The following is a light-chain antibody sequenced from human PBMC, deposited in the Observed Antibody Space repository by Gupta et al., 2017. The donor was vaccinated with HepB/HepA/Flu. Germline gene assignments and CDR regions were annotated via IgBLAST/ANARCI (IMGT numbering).Light chain of an antibody. V-gene: IGKV4-1*01. Sequence: DIVMTQSPEALAVSLGERATLHCKSSRSVLYSVDNRHYLAWYQQRPGQPPKLIIYWASTRASGVPGRFSGSGSGTDFTLTISSLQAEDVAVYYCQQYHSPPCSFGQGTKLEIK. CDR1: RSVLYSVDNRHY. CDR2: WAS. J-gene: IGKJ2*04. CDR3: QQYHSPPCS.